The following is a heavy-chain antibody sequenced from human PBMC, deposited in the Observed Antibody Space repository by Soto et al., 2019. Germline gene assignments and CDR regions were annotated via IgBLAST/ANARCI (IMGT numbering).Heavy chain of an antibody. Sequence: EMQLEESGGGLVQPGGSLRLSCAASGFTLSGYWMHWVRQGPGKGPVWGARISSSGSTTDYADSVKGRFILSRDNAKNTLFLQMSSLTYEDTAVYYCARTSCSGGSCSPDPWGRGTLVTVSS. D-gene: IGHD2-15*01. V-gene: IGHV3-74*01. CDR1: GFTLSGYW. CDR3: ARTSCSGGSCSPDP. CDR2: ISSSGSTT. J-gene: IGHJ5*02.